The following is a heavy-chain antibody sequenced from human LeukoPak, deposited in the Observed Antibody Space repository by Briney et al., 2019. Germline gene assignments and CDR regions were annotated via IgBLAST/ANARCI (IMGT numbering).Heavy chain of an antibody. CDR3: ARVRRLGELSFYYFDY. J-gene: IGHJ4*02. V-gene: IGHV4-59*01. CDR2: IYYSGST. Sequence: SETLSLTCTVSGGSISSYYWSWIRQPPGKGLEWIGYIYYSGSTNYNPSLKSRVTISVDTSKNQFSLKLSSVTAADTAVYYCARVRRLGELSFYYFDYWGQGTLVTASS. CDR1: GGSISSYY. D-gene: IGHD3-16*02.